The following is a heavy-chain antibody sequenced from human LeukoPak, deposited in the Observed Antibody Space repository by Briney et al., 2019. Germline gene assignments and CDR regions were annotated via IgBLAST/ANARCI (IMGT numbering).Heavy chain of an antibody. Sequence: ASVKVSCKASGGTFSSYAISWVRQAPGQGLEWMGGIIPIFGTANYAQKFQGRVTMTTDTSASTAYVELRSLTSDDTALYYCAKLMDNNYDGSAFDYWGQGTLVTVSS. D-gene: IGHD3-22*01. CDR3: AKLMDNNYDGSAFDY. V-gene: IGHV1-69*05. CDR2: IIPIFGTA. CDR1: GGTFSSYA. J-gene: IGHJ4*02.